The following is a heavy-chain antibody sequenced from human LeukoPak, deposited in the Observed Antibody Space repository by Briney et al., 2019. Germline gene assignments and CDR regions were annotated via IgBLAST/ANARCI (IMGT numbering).Heavy chain of an antibody. Sequence: GGSLRLSCAASGFNFNDYAMTWVRQAPGKGLEWVSGISGGSGNRDYGDSVKGRFTISRDNSKSILFLQMSGLRAEDTALYYCAKGNRVVTAIQYYYYGMDVWGQGTTVTVSS. J-gene: IGHJ6*02. CDR1: GFNFNDYA. D-gene: IGHD2-21*02. CDR2: ISGGSGNR. CDR3: AKGNRVVTAIQYYYYGMDV. V-gene: IGHV3-23*01.